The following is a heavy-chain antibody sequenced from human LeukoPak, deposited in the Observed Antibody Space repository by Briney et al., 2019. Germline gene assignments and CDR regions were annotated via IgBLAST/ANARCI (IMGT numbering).Heavy chain of an antibody. CDR1: GFTFSNFA. CDR2: IVGTSST. V-gene: IGHV3-21*01. D-gene: IGHD6-13*01. Sequence: GGSLRLSCAASGFTFSNFAMTWVRQAPGKGLEWVSSIVGTSSTYYADSLKGRFTISRDNAKNSLYLQMNSLRAEDTAVYYCARIGAGSSRDYWGQGTLVTVSS. CDR3: ARIGAGSSRDY. J-gene: IGHJ4*02.